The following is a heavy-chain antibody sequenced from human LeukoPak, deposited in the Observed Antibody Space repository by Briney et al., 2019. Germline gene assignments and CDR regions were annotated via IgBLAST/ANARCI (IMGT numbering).Heavy chain of an antibody. D-gene: IGHD3-22*01. V-gene: IGHV3-9*01. CDR1: GFAFDDYA. J-gene: IGHJ4*02. CDR2: INWSSDII. CDR3: ARSTYYESSGYYYGNY. Sequence: GRSLRLSCAASGFAFDDYAMHWVRQAPGKGLEWVSGINWSSDIIAYADSVKGRFTISRDNAKNSLYLQMNSLRAEDTALYYCARSTYYESSGYYYGNYWGQGTLVTVSS.